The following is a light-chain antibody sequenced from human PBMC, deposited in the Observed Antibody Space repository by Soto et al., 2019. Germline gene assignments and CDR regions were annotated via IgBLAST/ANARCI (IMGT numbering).Light chain of an antibody. V-gene: IGKV1-5*01. J-gene: IGKJ1*01. CDR3: QQFNSYPWT. CDR1: QSINNR. Sequence: DIQMTQSPSTLSASVGDRVTITCRASQSINNRLAWYQQKPGKAPRLLIYDASSLQSGVPSRFSGSGSGTEFTLTISSLQPDDFATFYCQQFNSYPWTCGQGTKVEIK. CDR2: DAS.